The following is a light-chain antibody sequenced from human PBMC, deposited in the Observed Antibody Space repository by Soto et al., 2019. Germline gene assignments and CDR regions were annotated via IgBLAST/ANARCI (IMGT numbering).Light chain of an antibody. CDR3: QQYYSTPLT. J-gene: IGKJ4*01. V-gene: IGKV4-1*01. Sequence: DIVMTQSPDSLAVSLGERATINCKSSQSVLYSSNNKNYLAWYQQKPGQPPKLLIYWASTRESGVPDRFSDSGSGTDFTLTIISLQAEDVAVYYCQQYYSTPLTFGGGTKVEIK. CDR2: WAS. CDR1: QSVLYSSNNKNY.